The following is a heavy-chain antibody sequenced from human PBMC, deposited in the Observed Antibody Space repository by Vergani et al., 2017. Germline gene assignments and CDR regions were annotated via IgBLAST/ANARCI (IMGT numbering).Heavy chain of an antibody. CDR2: ILGSGTA. J-gene: IGHJ4*02. V-gene: IGHV4-61*02. CDR1: GSSMSSVGYY. D-gene: IGHD6-13*01. Sequence: QVQLQESGPGLVKPSQTLSLTCTVSGSSMSSVGYYWTWIRQSAGKSLEWIGDILGSGTANYNPSFQGRVSMSVATSKNQFSLTLSSVNATDTAAYYCARVSRAAGYSATYSWGQGTRVTVSS. CDR3: ARVSRAAGYSATYS.